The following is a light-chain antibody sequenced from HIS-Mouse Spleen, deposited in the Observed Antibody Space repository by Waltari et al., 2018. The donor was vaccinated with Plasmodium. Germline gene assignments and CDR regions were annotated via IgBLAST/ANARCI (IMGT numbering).Light chain of an antibody. Sequence: SVLTQPPSVSGAPGPRVTISCPGSSSNIGAGYDVPWYQQLPGTAPKLLIYGNSNRPSGVPDRFSGSKSGTSASLAITGLQAEDEADYYCQSYDSSLSGWVFGGGTKLTVL. CDR1: SSNIGAGYD. CDR2: GNS. J-gene: IGLJ3*02. CDR3: QSYDSSLSGWV. V-gene: IGLV1-40*01.